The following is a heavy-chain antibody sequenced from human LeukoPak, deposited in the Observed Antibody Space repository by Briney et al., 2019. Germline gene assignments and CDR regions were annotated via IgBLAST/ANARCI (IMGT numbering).Heavy chain of an antibody. V-gene: IGHV3-7*01. Sequence: GGSLRLSCAASGFTFSSYWMSWVRQAPGKGLEWVANIKQDGSEKYYVDSVKGRFTISRDNAKNSLYLQMNSLRAEDTAVYYCARDFSSIAAAPEYFDIWGQGTMVTVSS. CDR2: IKQDGSEK. CDR1: GFTFSSYW. D-gene: IGHD6-13*01. CDR3: ARDFSSIAAAPEYFDI. J-gene: IGHJ3*02.